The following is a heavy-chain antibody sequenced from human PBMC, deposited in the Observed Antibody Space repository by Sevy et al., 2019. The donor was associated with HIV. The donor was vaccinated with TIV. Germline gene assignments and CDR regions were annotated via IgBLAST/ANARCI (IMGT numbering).Heavy chain of an antibody. CDR3: AKDEGIEDY. J-gene: IGHJ4*02. Sequence: GGSLRLSCAASGFTFSSYAMSWVRQAPGKGLEWVSAISGSGGGTYYADSVKGRFTISRDNSKNTLYLQMNSLRAEDRAVYYGAKDEGIEDYWGQGTLVTVSS. CDR2: ISGSGGGT. CDR1: GFTFSSYA. V-gene: IGHV3-23*01. D-gene: IGHD3-10*01.